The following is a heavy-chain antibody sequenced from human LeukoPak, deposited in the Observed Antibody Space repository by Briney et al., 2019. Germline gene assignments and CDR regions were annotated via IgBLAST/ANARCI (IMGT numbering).Heavy chain of an antibody. D-gene: IGHD6-19*01. V-gene: IGHV3-21*01. Sequence: KTGGSLRLSCAASGFTFSSYSMNWVRQAPGKGLEWVSSISSSSSYIYYADSVKGRFTISRDNAKNSLYLQMNSLRAEDTAVCYCARDPGAVAEFDYWGQGTLVTVSS. CDR1: GFTFSSYS. J-gene: IGHJ4*02. CDR2: ISSSSSYI. CDR3: ARDPGAVAEFDY.